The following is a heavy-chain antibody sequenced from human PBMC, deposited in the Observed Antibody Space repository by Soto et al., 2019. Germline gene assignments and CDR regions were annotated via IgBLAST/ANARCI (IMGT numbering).Heavy chain of an antibody. J-gene: IGHJ4*02. V-gene: IGHV5-51*01. CDR1: GYSFTDYW. Sequence: PRESLKSSCHGSGYSFTDYWIGCVRQMPGKVLELMGITHPGDSDTRYSPSFQGQVTISADKSINTAYLQWSSLRASDTAIYYCARHTGIKNAYTGHCSLVIQDYGGQAARVTVSS. CDR2: THPGDSDT. CDR3: ARHTGIKNAYTGHCSLVIQDY. D-gene: IGHD3-16*01.